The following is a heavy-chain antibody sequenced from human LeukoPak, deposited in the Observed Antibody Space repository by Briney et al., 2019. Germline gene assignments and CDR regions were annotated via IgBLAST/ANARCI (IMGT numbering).Heavy chain of an antibody. V-gene: IGHV3-30*03. CDR1: RFTFSYFA. D-gene: IGHD3-10*01. CDR3: ARDGGLGFGELLSPYYYYYYGMDV. CDR2: LSDDGSNK. J-gene: IGHJ6*02. Sequence: PGGSLRLSCAASRFTFSYFAMHWVRQAPGKGLEWVAVLSDDGSNKFYADSVKGRFTISRDNSKNTLYLQMNSLRAEDTAVYYCARDGGLGFGELLSPYYYYYYGMDVWGQGTTVTVSS.